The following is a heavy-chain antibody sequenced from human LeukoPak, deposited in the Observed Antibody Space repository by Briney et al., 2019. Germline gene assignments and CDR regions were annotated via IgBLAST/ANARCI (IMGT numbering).Heavy chain of an antibody. CDR3: ARPSLEYYGMDA. J-gene: IGHJ6*02. Sequence: SETLSLTCTVSGGSISSYYWSWIRQPPGKGLEWIGYIYYSGSTNYNPSLKSRVTISVDTSKNQFSLKLSSVTAADTAVYYCARPSLEYYGMDAWGQGTTVTVSS. V-gene: IGHV4-59*08. CDR2: IYYSGST. CDR1: GGSISSYY. D-gene: IGHD3-3*01.